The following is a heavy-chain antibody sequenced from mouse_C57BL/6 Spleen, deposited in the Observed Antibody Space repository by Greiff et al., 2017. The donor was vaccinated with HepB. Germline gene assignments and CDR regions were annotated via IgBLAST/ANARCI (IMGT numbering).Heavy chain of an antibody. CDR2: ISSGGSYT. CDR1: GFTFSSYG. J-gene: IGHJ2*01. Sequence: EVMLVESGGDLVKPGGSLKLSCAASGFTFSSYGMSWVRQTPDKRLEWVATISSGGSYTYYPDSVKGRFTISRDNAKNTLYLQMSSLKSEDTAMYYCARHVDYGSSYFDYWGQGTTLTVSS. V-gene: IGHV5-6*01. CDR3: ARHVDYGSSYFDY. D-gene: IGHD1-1*01.